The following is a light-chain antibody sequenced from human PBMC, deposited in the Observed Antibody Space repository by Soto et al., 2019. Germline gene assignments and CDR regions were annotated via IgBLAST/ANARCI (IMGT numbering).Light chain of an antibody. CDR2: GAS. CDR3: QHRET. V-gene: IGKV3-20*01. CDR1: QSVSSSS. Sequence: EIVLTQSPATLSLSPGERATLSCGASQSVSSSSLAWYQQKPGQAPRLLIYGASSRATGIPDRFSGSGSGTDFTLTISRLEPEDFAVYYCQHRETFGQGTKVDIK. J-gene: IGKJ1*01.